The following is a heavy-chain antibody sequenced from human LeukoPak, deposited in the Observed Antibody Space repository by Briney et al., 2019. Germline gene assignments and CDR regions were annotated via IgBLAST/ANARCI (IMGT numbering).Heavy chain of an antibody. CDR3: ARGTEVEWIQLDY. CDR1: GYTFIGYY. V-gene: IGHV1-69*13. CDR2: IIPIFGTA. J-gene: IGHJ4*02. D-gene: IGHD5-18*01. Sequence: SVKVSCKAPGYTFIGYYMHWVRQAPGQGLEWMGGIIPIFGTANYAQKFQGRVTITADESTSTAYMELSSLRSEDTAVYYCARGTEVEWIQLDYWGQGTLVTVSS.